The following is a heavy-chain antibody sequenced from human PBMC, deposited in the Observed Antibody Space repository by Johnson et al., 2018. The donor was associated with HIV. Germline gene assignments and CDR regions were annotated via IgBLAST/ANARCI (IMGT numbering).Heavy chain of an antibody. D-gene: IGHD6-6*01. V-gene: IGHV3-20*04. CDR3: AKGEQLVISRKGHDAFDI. Sequence: VQLVESGGGVVQPGRSLRLSCAASGFTFSDYYMSWIRQAPGKGLEWVSGINWNGGSTGYADSVKGRFTISRDNAKNSLYVQMNSLRAEDTAVYYCAKGEQLVISRKGHDAFDIWGQGTMVTVSS. J-gene: IGHJ3*02. CDR1: GFTFSDYY. CDR2: INWNGGST.